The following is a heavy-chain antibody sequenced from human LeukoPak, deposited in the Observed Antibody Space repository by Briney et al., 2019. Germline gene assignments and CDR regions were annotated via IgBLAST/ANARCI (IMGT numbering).Heavy chain of an antibody. CDR3: AKRIYDILTGQTGFDY. CDR1: GFTFSSYA. D-gene: IGHD3-9*01. Sequence: PGGSLRLSCAASGFTFSSYAMSWVRQAPGKGLEWVSAISGSGGSTYYADSVKGRFTISRDNSKNTLYLQMNSLRAEDTAVYYCAKRIYDILTGQTGFDYWGQGTLSPSPQ. CDR2: ISGSGGST. V-gene: IGHV3-23*01. J-gene: IGHJ4*02.